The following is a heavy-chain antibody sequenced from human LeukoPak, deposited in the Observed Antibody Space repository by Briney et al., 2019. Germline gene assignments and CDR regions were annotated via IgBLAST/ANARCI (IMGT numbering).Heavy chain of an antibody. CDR1: GFTFSNAW. CDR3: ASGYGYGNFDY. Sequence: GGSLRLSCATSGFTFSNAWMSWVRQAPGKGLEWVGRIKSKTDGGTTDYAAPVKGRFTISRDDSKNTLYLQMNSLKTEDTAVYYCASGYGYGNFDYWGQGTLVTVSS. J-gene: IGHJ4*02. CDR2: IKSKTDGGTT. V-gene: IGHV3-15*01. D-gene: IGHD5-18*01.